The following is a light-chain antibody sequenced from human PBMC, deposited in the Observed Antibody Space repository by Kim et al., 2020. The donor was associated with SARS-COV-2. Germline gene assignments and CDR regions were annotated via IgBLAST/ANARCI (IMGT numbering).Light chain of an antibody. V-gene: IGLV2-23*02. CDR2: EVN. J-gene: IGLJ1*01. Sequence: GQSITLPCNGTCSDVGSYSHFSWYQQHPGKAPKLMVYEVNKRPSGVSNRLSASKSGNTASLTISGLQSEDEADYYCCSYAGSTTFVFGTGTKVTVL. CDR1: CSDVGSYSH. CDR3: CSYAGSTTFV.